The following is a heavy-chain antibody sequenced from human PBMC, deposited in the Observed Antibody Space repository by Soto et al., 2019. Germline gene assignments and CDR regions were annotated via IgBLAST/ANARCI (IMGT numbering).Heavy chain of an antibody. J-gene: IGHJ6*02. Sequence: HVQLVQSGPEVKKPGASVKVSCKASGYTFTNYDITWVRQAPGQGLEWMGWISGYNGNTNYAQKLQDRVTMTTDTSTSTVYMELRSLRSDYTAVYYCARFGSAPYYYYGVDVWGQGTTVIVSS. V-gene: IGHV1-18*01. CDR3: ARFGSAPYYYYGVDV. D-gene: IGHD3-10*01. CDR2: ISGYNGNT. CDR1: GYTFTNYD.